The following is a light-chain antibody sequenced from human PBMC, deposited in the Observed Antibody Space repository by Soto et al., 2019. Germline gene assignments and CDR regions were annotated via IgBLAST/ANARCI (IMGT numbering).Light chain of an antibody. CDR3: QQSFGSPT. J-gene: IGKJ1*01. V-gene: IGKV1-39*01. CDR1: QSISAY. CDR2: VAS. Sequence: DLQMTQSPLSLSASVGDTVTITCRASQSISAYLNWYQHKPGKAPALLISVASRLQSGVPSRVSGSGSGTDFTLTISSLQPADFATYYCQQSFGSPTFGQGTKVEI.